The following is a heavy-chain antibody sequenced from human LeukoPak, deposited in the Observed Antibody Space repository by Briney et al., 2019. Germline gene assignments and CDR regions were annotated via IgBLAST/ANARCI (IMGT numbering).Heavy chain of an antibody. J-gene: IGHJ6*02. CDR2: IKQDGGEK. D-gene: IGHD2-2*01. CDR1: GFTVSSNY. Sequence: GGSLRLSCAASGFTVSSNYMSWVRQAPGKGLEWVANIKQDGGEKYYVDSVKGRFTISRDNAKNSLYLQMNSLRAEDTAVYYCAREVSRDIVVVPAVPEDGMDVWGQGTTVTVSS. CDR3: AREVSRDIVVVPAVPEDGMDV. V-gene: IGHV3-7*01.